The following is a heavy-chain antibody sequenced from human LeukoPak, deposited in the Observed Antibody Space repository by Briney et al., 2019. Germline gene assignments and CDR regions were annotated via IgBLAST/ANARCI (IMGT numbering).Heavy chain of an antibody. CDR1: GGSFSGYY. D-gene: IGHD4-17*01. CDR2: INHSGST. Sequence: MSSETLSLTCAVYGGSFSGYYWSWIRQPPGKGLEWIGEINHSGSTNYNPSLKSRVTISVDMSKNQFSLKLSSVTAADTAVYYCARGSDYGDAFDYWGQGTLVTVSS. CDR3: ARGSDYGDAFDY. V-gene: IGHV4-34*01. J-gene: IGHJ4*02.